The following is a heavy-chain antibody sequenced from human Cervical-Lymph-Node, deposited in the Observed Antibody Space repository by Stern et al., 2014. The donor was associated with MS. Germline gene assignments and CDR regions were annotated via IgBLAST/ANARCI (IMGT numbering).Heavy chain of an antibody. CDR3: ARAPTVTVTGWFDP. D-gene: IGHD4-17*01. CDR2: IYHSGST. Sequence: QVQLQESGPGLVKPSGTLSLTCAVSGGSISSSNWWSWVRQPPGKGLEWIGEIYHSGSTNYTPSLKSLVTISVDKSKNQFSLKLSSVTAADTAVYYCARAPTVTVTGWFDPWGQGTLVTVSS. V-gene: IGHV4-4*02. J-gene: IGHJ5*02. CDR1: GGSISSSNW.